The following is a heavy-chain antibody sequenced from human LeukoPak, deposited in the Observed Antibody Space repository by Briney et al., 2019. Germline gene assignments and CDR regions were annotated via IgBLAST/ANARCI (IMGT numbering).Heavy chain of an antibody. J-gene: IGHJ3*01. Sequence: PGGSLRLSCTASGFIFSNYAMNWVRQAPGKGLECVSAISASGSSTYYANSVKGRMTISRDNSRNTLYLQVGSLKIEDMAVYYCARRGYFYGSGSRPGLDYWGQGTMVTVSS. CDR1: GFIFSNYA. D-gene: IGHD3-10*01. CDR2: ISASGSST. CDR3: ARRGYFYGSGSRPGLDY. V-gene: IGHV3-64*01.